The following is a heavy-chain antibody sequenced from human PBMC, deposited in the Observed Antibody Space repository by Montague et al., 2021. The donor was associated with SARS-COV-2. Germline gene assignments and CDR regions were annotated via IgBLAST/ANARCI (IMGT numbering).Heavy chain of an antibody. V-gene: IGHV4-39*01. CDR2: IYYSGST. Sequence: SETLSLTCTVSGGSISSSSYYWGWIRQPPGKGLEWIGSIYYSGSTYYNPSLKIRVTISVDTSKNQFSLKLSSVTAADTAVYYCARGVTMIVVVMRYNWFDPWGQGTLVTVSS. CDR1: GGSISSSSYY. J-gene: IGHJ5*02. CDR3: ARGVTMIVVVMRYNWFDP. D-gene: IGHD3-22*01.